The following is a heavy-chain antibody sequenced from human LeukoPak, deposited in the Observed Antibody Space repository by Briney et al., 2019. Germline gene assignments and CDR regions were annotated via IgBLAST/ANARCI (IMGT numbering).Heavy chain of an antibody. J-gene: IGHJ6*02. D-gene: IGHD3-9*01. CDR1: GGSIRSYY. CDR2: IYYSGST. V-gene: IGHV4-59*08. Sequence: SETLSLTCTVSGGSIRSYYWSWVRQPPGKGLEWMGYIYYSGSTNYNPSRKSRVTISVAKSTPQFTLKLSSVTAADTAVYYSARHVTISPDHYYYGMDVGGQGTTVTVSS. CDR3: ARHVTISPDHYYYGMDV.